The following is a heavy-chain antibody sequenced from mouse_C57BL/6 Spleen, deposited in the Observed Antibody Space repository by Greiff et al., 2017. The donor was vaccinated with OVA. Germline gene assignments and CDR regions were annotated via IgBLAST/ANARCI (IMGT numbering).Heavy chain of an antibody. CDR2: ISGGGGNT. Sequence: EVQRVESGGGLVKPGGSLKLSCAASGFTFSSYTMSWVRQTPEKRLEWVATISGGGGNTYYPDSVKGRFTISRDNAKNTLYLQMSSLRSEDTALYYCARHYYLDDWGQGTTLTVSS. J-gene: IGHJ2*01. CDR1: GFTFSSYT. CDR3: ARHYYLDD. V-gene: IGHV5-9*01.